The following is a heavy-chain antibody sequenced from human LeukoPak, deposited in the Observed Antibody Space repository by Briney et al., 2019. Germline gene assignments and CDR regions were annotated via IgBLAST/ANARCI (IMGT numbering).Heavy chain of an antibody. CDR3: ARGSDYYVSSGYYRFDP. V-gene: IGHV4-59*01. J-gene: IGHJ5*02. CDR1: GGSISSYY. Sequence: PSETLPLTCTVSGGSISSYYWSWIRQPPGKGLEWIGYIYYSGSTNYNPSLKSRVTISVDTSKNQFSLKLSSVTAADTALYYCARGSDYYVSSGYYRFDPWGQGTLVTVSS. D-gene: IGHD3-22*01. CDR2: IYYSGST.